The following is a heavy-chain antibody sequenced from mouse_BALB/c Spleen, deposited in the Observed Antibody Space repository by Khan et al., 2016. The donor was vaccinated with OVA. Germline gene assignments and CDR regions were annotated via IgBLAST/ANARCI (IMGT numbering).Heavy chain of an antibody. J-gene: IGHJ3*01. CDR1: GFSLTTYG. CDR2: IWSGGNT. CDR3: ARKSYRYDFTY. V-gene: IGHV2-4-1*01. D-gene: IGHD2-14*01. Sequence: QVQLQQSGPGLVQPSQSLSITCTVSGFSLTTYGVHWVRQSPGKGLEWLGLIWSGGNTDYNAAFISRLSISKDKSKSQVFFKMNSMQADDTAIFYCARKSYRYDFTYWGQGTLVTVSA.